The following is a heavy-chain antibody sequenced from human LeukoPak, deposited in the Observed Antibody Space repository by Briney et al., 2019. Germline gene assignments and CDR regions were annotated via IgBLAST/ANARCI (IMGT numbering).Heavy chain of an antibody. D-gene: IGHD3-16*01. J-gene: IGHJ4*02. Sequence: GSLRLSCAASGFIFRDYAMTWVRQTPGKGPEWVSTIAYIGSFYADSVKGRFSISRDDSKNTLYLQMNNLRADDSAVYFCVKGLHMLDYWGQGTLATVSS. CDR2: IAYIGS. V-gene: IGHV3-23*01. CDR3: VKGLHMLDY. CDR1: GFIFRDYA.